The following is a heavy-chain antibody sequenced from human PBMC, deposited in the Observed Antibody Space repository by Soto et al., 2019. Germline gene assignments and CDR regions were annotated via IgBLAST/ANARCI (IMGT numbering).Heavy chain of an antibody. CDR2: LYDVDGS. D-gene: IGHD1-1*01. CDR1: GLTISGKKY. J-gene: IGHJ3*01. CDR3: ATWHEREHAYDV. Sequence: DVQLVESGGGLIQPGESLRLSCAAFGLTISGKKYVAWVRQAPVKGLEWVSALYDVDGSFYADSVKGRFTTSSDSSKTTVYLQMNDLRPDDTAVYYCATWHEREHAYDVWGQGTTVTVSA. V-gene: IGHV3-53*01.